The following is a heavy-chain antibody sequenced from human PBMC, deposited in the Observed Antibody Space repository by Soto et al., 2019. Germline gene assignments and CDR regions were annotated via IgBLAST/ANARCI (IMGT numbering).Heavy chain of an antibody. CDR3: ARAGSFGSYYYYGMDV. CDR1: GFTFSSYS. CDR2: IRSSSSYI. J-gene: IGHJ6*02. D-gene: IGHD6-13*01. Sequence: PGGSLRLSCAASGFTFSSYSMNWVRQAPGKGLEWVSSIRSSSSYIYYADSVKGRFTISRDNAKNSLYLQMNSLRAEDTAVYYCARAGSFGSYYYYGMDVWGQGTTVTVSS. V-gene: IGHV3-21*01.